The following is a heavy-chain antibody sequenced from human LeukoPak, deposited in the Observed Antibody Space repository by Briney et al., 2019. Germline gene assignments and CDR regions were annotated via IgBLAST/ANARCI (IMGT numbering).Heavy chain of an antibody. CDR3: AKAGSGSGWYFDY. J-gene: IGHJ4*02. Sequence: ASVKVSCKASGYDFTSVGITWVRQAPGQGLEWMGWISPYNGNTRYVQKLQGRVTMTTDTSTSTAYMELRSLRFDDTAVYYCAKAGSGSGWYFDYWGQGTLVTVSS. CDR1: GYDFTSVG. CDR2: ISPYNGNT. V-gene: IGHV1-18*01. D-gene: IGHD6-19*01.